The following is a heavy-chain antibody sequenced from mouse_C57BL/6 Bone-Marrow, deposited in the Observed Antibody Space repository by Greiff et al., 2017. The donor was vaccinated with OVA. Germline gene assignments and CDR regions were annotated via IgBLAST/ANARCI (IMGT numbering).Heavy chain of an antibody. Sequence: EVQGVESGGGLVQSGRSLRLSCATSGFTFSDFYMEWVRQAPGKGLEWIAASRNKANHYTTEYSASVKGRFIVSRDTSQSILYLQMNALRAEDTAIYYCARDGCDGYPFAYWGQGTLVTVSA. CDR3: ARDGCDGYPFAY. CDR1: GFTFSDFY. V-gene: IGHV7-1*01. J-gene: IGHJ3*01. D-gene: IGHD2-3*01. CDR2: SRNKANHYTT.